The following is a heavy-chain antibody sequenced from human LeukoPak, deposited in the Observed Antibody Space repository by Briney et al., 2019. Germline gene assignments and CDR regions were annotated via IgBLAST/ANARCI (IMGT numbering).Heavy chain of an antibody. D-gene: IGHD3-16*01. V-gene: IGHV3-53*01. J-gene: IGHJ4*02. CDR3: ASTYDYVWGSLFDY. Sequence: GGSLRLSCAASGFTVSSNYMSWVSQAPGKGLEWVSVIYSGGSTYYADSVKGRFTISRDNSKNTLYLQMNSLRAEDTAVYYCASTYDYVWGSLFDYWGQGTLVTVSS. CDR2: IYSGGST. CDR1: GFTVSSNY.